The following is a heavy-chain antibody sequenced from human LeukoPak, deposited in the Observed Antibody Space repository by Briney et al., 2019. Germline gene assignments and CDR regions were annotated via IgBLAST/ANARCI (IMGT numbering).Heavy chain of an antibody. J-gene: IGHJ4*02. Sequence: ASVKVSFKASGYTFTYYYMHWVRQAPGQGLAWMGIINSSGGSTNYAQKFQGRVTMTRDTSISTAYMELSRLTFDDTAVYYCASDASSGSYSYFDYWGQGTLVTVSS. CDR2: INSSGGST. V-gene: IGHV1-2*02. CDR3: ASDASSGSYSYFDY. D-gene: IGHD1-26*01. CDR1: GYTFTYYY.